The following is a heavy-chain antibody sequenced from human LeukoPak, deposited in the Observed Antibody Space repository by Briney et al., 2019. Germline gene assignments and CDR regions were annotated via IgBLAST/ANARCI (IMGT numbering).Heavy chain of an antibody. Sequence: PSETLSLTCAVYGGSFSGYYWSWIRQPPGKGLEWIGEINHSGSTNYNPSLKSRVTISVDTSKNQFSLKLSSVTAADTAVYYCARGRGFTTVRGVFDYWGQGTLVTVSS. J-gene: IGHJ4*02. V-gene: IGHV4-34*01. D-gene: IGHD3-10*01. CDR2: INHSGST. CDR1: GGSFSGYY. CDR3: ARGRGFTTVRGVFDY.